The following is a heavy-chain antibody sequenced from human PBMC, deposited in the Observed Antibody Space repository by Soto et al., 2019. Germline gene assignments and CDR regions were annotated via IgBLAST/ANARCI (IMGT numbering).Heavy chain of an antibody. V-gene: IGHV3-53*01. J-gene: IGHJ3*01. Sequence: EVQLVESGGGLIQPGGSLRLSCAASGFTFSSNDMNWVRQAPGKGLEWVSLIYGGGSTYYADSVEGRFTIARDNSKNTLYLEMGSLRAEGTGVYYCATRPLLPGAPWGQGTMVTVSS. CDR1: GFTFSSND. D-gene: IGHD3-22*01. CDR2: IYGGGST. CDR3: ATRPLLPGAP.